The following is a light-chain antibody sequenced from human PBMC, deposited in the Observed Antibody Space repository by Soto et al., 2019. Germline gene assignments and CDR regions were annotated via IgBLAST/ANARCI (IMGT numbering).Light chain of an antibody. J-gene: IGLJ3*02. CDR2: DVT. V-gene: IGLV2-14*03. CDR1: TSDVGAYNY. Sequence: QSALTQPASVSGSPGQSITISCTGATSDVGAYNYVSWYQQHPGKAPQLMIYDVTDRPSGVSNRVSGSKSGNTASLTISGLQAEDEADYYCSSYTSSSTLVFGGGTKLTVL. CDR3: SSYTSSSTLV.